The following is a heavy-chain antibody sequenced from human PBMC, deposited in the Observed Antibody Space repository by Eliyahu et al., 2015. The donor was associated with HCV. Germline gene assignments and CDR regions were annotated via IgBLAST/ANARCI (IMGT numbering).Heavy chain of an antibody. CDR1: GFXFSTYA. D-gene: IGHD5/OR15-5a*01. V-gene: IGHV3-23*01. J-gene: IGHJ5*02. CDR2: ITSSGIST. CDR3: ARHVISAIRHFDP. Sequence: EEQLLESGGGLAQPGGSLRLSCTASGFXFSTYAMNWVRQAPGKGLEWVSTITSSGISTYYTDSVKGRFTISRDNSRSTLYLQMNNLRAVDTAIYYCARHVISAIRHFDPWGQGTLVAVSS.